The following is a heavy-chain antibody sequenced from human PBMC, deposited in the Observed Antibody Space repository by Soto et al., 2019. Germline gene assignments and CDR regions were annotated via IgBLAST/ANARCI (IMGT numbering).Heavy chain of an antibody. CDR2: IYPGDSDT. V-gene: IGHV5-51*01. CDR3: ARPGAGGPIAVGVFDY. Sequence: PGESLKISCKGSGYSFTSYWIGWVRQMPGKGLEWMGIIYPGDSDTRYSPPFQGQVTISADKSISTAYLQWSSLKASDTAMYYCARPGAGGPIAVGVFDYWGQGTLVTVSS. J-gene: IGHJ4*02. D-gene: IGHD6-19*01. CDR1: GYSFTSYW.